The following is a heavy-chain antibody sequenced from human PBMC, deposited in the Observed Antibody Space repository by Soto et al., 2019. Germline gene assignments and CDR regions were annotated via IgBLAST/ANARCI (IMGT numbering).Heavy chain of an antibody. V-gene: IGHV3-23*01. CDR2: ISNVGVIT. CDR1: GFIFGNYA. CDR3: AKDWMGLGYFFEY. J-gene: IGHJ4*02. Sequence: ESGGGLVQPGGSLRLSCAASGFIFGNYAMNWVRQHPLKGLEWVASISNVGVITYYADSVKGRFTVSRDNSNNTLYLQMSSLRVEDTAIYYCAKDWMGLGYFFEYWGQGAPVTVSS. D-gene: IGHD6-19*01.